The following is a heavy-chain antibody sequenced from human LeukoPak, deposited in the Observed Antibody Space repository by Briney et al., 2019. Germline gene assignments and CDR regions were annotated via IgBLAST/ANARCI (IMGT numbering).Heavy chain of an antibody. V-gene: IGHV4-59*01. J-gene: IGHJ4*02. CDR1: GGSISSYY. D-gene: IGHD4-23*01. CDR3: ARDVGGNYFDY. Sequence: SETLSLTCTVSGGSISSYYWSWIRQPPGKGLEWIGYIYYSGSTNYNPSLKSRVTISVDTSKNQFSLKLSSVTAADTAVYYCARDVGGNYFDYWGQGTLVTVSS. CDR2: IYYSGST.